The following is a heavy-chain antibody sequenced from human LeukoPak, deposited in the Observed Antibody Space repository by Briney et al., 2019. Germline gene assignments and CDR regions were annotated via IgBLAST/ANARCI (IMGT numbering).Heavy chain of an antibody. CDR2: IYYSGST. CDR3: ARHGGVWASIDY. V-gene: IGHV4-39*01. D-gene: IGHD3-16*01. CDR1: GGSISSSSYY. Sequence: PSETLSLTCTVSGGSISSSSYYWGWIRQPLGKGLEWIGSIYYSGSTYYNPSLKSRVTISVDTSKNQFSLKLSSVTAADTAVYYCARHGGVWASIDYWGQGTLVTVSS. J-gene: IGHJ4*02.